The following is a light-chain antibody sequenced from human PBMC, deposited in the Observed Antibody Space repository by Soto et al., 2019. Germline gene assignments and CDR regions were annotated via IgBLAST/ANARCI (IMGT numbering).Light chain of an antibody. CDR2: GAS. CDR3: QQYNNWSSYT. CDR1: QSVSSN. V-gene: IGKV3-15*01. Sequence: EIVMTQSLATLSVSPGERATLSCRASQSVSSNLAWYQQKPGQAPRLLIYGASTRATGIPARFSGSGSGTEFTLTISSLQSEDFAVYYCQQYNNWSSYTFGQGTKLEIK. J-gene: IGKJ2*01.